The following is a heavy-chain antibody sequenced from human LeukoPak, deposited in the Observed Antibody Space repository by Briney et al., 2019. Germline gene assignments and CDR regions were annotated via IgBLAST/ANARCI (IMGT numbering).Heavy chain of an antibody. CDR1: GGSFSGYY. CDR2: INHSGST. J-gene: IGHJ4*02. Sequence: ASETLSLTCAVYGGSFSGYYWSWIRQPPGKGLEWIGEINHSGSTNYNPSLKSRVTISVDTSKNQFSLKLSSVTAADTAVYYCARDRRYFDYWGQGTLVTVSS. CDR3: ARDRRYFDY. V-gene: IGHV4-34*01.